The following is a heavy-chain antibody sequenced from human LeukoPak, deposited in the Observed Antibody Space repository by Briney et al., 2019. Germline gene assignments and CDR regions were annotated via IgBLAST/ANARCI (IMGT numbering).Heavy chain of an antibody. V-gene: IGHV1-8*01. J-gene: IGHJ6*02. Sequence: ASVKVSCKASGYTFTSYDINWVRQATGQGLEWMGWMNPNSGNTGYAQKFQGRVTMTRNTSISTAYMELSSLRSEDTAVYYCARGPYYYGSGSFYGMDVWGQGTTVTVSS. D-gene: IGHD3-10*01. CDR1: GYTFTSYD. CDR3: ARGPYYYGSGSFYGMDV. CDR2: MNPNSGNT.